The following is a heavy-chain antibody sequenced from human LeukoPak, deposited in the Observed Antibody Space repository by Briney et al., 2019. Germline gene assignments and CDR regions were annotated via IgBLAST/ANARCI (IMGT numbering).Heavy chain of an antibody. CDR1: GGSFSGYY. J-gene: IGHJ4*02. CDR3: ARLTVDTAILFDY. D-gene: IGHD5-18*01. Sequence: PSETLSLTCAVYGGSFSGYYWSWIRQPPGKGLEWIGEINHSGSTNYNPSLKSRVTISVDTSKNQFSLKLSSVTAADTAVYYCARLTVDTAILFDYWGQGTLVTVSS. V-gene: IGHV4-34*01. CDR2: INHSGST.